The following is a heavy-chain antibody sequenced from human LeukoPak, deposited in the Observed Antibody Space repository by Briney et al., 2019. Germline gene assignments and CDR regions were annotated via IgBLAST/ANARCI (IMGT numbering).Heavy chain of an antibody. D-gene: IGHD5-12*01. V-gene: IGHV3-23*01. J-gene: IGHJ4*02. CDR1: GFTFSIYA. CDR3: AKVATEAFYFDY. Sequence: GGSLRLSCAASGFTFSIYAMTWVRQAPGRGLEWVSGISGSGDSTYYADSVKGRFTISRDNSKNTLYLQMSSLRAEDTAVYYCAKVATEAFYFDYWGQGTLVTVSS. CDR2: ISGSGDST.